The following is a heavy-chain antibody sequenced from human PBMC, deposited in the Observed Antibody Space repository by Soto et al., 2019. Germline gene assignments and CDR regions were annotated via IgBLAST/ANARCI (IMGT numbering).Heavy chain of an antibody. V-gene: IGHV4-30-4*01. Sequence: PSETLSLTCTVSGGSISSGDYYWSWIRQPPGKGLEWIGYIYYSGSTYYNPSLKSRVTISVDTSKNQFSLKLSSVTAADTAVYYCARDSPPGYCSGGSCYSRGGQYYYYGMDVWGQGTTVTVSS. CDR1: GGSISSGDYY. CDR3: ARDSPPGYCSGGSCYSRGGQYYYYGMDV. D-gene: IGHD2-15*01. CDR2: IYYSGST. J-gene: IGHJ6*02.